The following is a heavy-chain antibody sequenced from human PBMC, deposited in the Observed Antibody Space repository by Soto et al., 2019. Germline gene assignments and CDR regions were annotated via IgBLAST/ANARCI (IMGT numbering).Heavy chain of an antibody. Sequence: GGSLRLSCAASGFTFSDYGMHWVRQAPGKGLEWVALVWYDGRNKDYADSVKGRFTISRDNSKNTLYMQMNSLRDEDTAVYYCVRAAGYSGNDYVYYYGMDVWGQGTTVTVS. J-gene: IGHJ6*02. CDR1: GFTFSDYG. D-gene: IGHD5-12*01. V-gene: IGHV3-33*01. CDR3: VRAAGYSGNDYVYYYGMDV. CDR2: VWYDGRNK.